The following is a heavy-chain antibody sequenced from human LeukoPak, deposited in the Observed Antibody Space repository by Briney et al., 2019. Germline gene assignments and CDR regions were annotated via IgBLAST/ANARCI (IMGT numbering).Heavy chain of an antibody. D-gene: IGHD3-10*01. CDR2: IKQDGSAK. CDR3: AGGSGWLIDN. Sequence: GGSLRLSCAASGFTFSSYWMTWVRQAPGKGLEWVANIKQDGSAKNYVDSVQGRLTISRDNAEKALYLQMDSLRADYTAMYYWAGGSGWLIDNWGQGTLVTVSS. V-gene: IGHV3-7*01. J-gene: IGHJ4*02. CDR1: GFTFSSYW.